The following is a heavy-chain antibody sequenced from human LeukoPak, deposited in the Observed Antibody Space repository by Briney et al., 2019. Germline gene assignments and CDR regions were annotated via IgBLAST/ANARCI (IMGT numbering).Heavy chain of an antibody. D-gene: IGHD2-15*01. J-gene: IGHJ4*02. CDR2: INGDGSDT. Sequence: GGSLRLSCAASGFTFSSYWMHWVRQVPGKGLVWVSHINGDGSDTKYADSEKGRFTISRDNAKNTLYPQLNSLRAEDTAVYYCARGGGGYFDLWGQGTLVTVSS. V-gene: IGHV3-74*03. CDR3: ARGGGGYFDL. CDR1: GFTFSSYW.